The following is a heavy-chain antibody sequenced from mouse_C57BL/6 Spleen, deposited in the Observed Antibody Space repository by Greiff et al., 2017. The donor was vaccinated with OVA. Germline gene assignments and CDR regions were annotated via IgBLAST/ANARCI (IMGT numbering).Heavy chain of an antibody. CDR1: GYSITSGYY. J-gene: IGHJ1*03. CDR2: ISYDGSN. CDR3: ARAPYWYFDV. Sequence: VQLQQSGPGLVKPSQSLSLTCSVTGYSITSGYYWNWIRQFPGNKLEWMGYISYDGSNNYNPSLKNRISITRDTSKNQFFLKLNSVTTEDTATYYCARAPYWYFDVWGTGTTVTVSS. V-gene: IGHV3-6*01.